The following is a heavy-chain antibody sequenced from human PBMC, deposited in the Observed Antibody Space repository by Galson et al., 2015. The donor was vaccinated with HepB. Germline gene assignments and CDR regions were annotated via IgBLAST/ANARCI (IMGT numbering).Heavy chain of an antibody. V-gene: IGHV5-51*01. CDR3: ARHNIYTFEM. CDR2: VFPGSSQT. J-gene: IGHJ3*02. D-gene: IGHD3-10*01. CDR1: GYNFATFW. Sequence: QSGAEVKKPGESLRISCNVSGYNFATFWIGWVRQMPGKGLEWMAIVFPGSSQTIYNPSFQGQVTISADKSINVAYLQWSSLKASDTAMYYCARHNIYTFEMWGQGAMVTVSS.